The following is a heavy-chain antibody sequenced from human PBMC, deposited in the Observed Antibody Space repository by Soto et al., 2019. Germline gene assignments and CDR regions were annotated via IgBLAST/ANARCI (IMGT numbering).Heavy chain of an antibody. J-gene: IGHJ6*02. CDR2: IIPIFGTA. D-gene: IGHD3-10*01. CDR3: ARDYGSGWSGDYYSGMDV. CDR1: GGTFSSYA. Sequence: SVKVSCKASGGTFSSYAISWVRQAPGQGLEWMGGIIPIFGTANYAQKFQGRVTITADKSTSTAYMELSSLRSEDTAVYYCARDYGSGWSGDYYSGMDVWGQGTTVTVSS. V-gene: IGHV1-69*06.